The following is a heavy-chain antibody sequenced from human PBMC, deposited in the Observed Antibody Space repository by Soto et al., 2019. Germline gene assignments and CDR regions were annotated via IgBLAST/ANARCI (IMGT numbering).Heavy chain of an antibody. J-gene: IGHJ4*02. Sequence: QVQLVESGGGVVQPGRSLRLSCAASGFTFSSYGMHWVRQAPGKGLEWVAVIWYDGSNKYYADSVKGRFTISRDNSKNTLYLQMNSLRAEDTAVYYCARAKMLRWLQFEYYFDYWGQGTLVTVSS. D-gene: IGHD5-12*01. CDR2: IWYDGSNK. CDR3: ARAKMLRWLQFEYYFDY. CDR1: GFTFSSYG. V-gene: IGHV3-33*01.